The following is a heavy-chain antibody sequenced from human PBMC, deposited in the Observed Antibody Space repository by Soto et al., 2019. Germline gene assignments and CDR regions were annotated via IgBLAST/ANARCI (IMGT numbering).Heavy chain of an antibody. CDR1: GFTFSSYG. J-gene: IGHJ4*02. CDR2: IWYDGSNK. D-gene: IGHD3-22*01. V-gene: IGHV3-33*01. CDR3: ARSYYYDSSGYIDY. Sequence: PGGSLRLSXAASGFTFSSYGMHWVRQAPGKGLEWVAVIWYDGSNKYYADSVKGRFTISRDNSKNTLYLQMNSLRAEDTAVYYCARSYYYDSSGYIDYWGQGTLVTVSS.